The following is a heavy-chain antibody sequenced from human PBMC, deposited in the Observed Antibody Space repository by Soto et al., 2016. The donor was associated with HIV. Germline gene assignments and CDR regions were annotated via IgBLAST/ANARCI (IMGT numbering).Heavy chain of an antibody. CDR3: ARDLGTGSDAFDL. Sequence: QVQLVQSGAEVKKPGSSVKVSCKASGGTFSSHAISWVRQAPGQGLEWMGKIIPVLGIANYAQNFQGRVTITADDSTSTAYMELSSLRSEDTAVYYCARDLGTGSDAFDLWGQGTMVTVSS. CDR1: GGTFSSHA. V-gene: IGHV1-69*15. D-gene: IGHD7-27*01. J-gene: IGHJ3*01. CDR2: IIPVLGIA.